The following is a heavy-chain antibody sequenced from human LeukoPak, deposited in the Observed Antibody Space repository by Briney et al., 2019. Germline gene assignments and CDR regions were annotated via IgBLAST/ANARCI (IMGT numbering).Heavy chain of an antibody. J-gene: IGHJ4*02. Sequence: GGSLRLSCAASGFTFSSYDMHWVRQAPGKGLEWVAFIRYDGSNKYYADSVKGRFTISRDNSKNTLYLQMNSLRAEDTAVYYCAKDLLLPQFYFDYWGQGTLVTVSS. D-gene: IGHD2-15*01. V-gene: IGHV3-30*02. CDR3: AKDLLLPQFYFDY. CDR1: GFTFSSYD. CDR2: IRYDGSNK.